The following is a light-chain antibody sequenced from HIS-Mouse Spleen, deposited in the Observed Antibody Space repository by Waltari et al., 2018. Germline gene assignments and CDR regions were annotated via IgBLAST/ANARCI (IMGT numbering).Light chain of an antibody. J-gene: IGLJ1*01. Sequence: QSALTQPASVSGSPGQSITISCTGTSSDVGSYNLVPLYQQHPGKAPKLMIYEGSKRPSGVSNRFSGSKSGNTASLTISGLQAEDEADYYCCSYAGSSPSYVFGTGTKVTVL. CDR3: CSYAGSSPSYV. CDR1: SSDVGSYNL. CDR2: EGS. V-gene: IGLV2-23*01.